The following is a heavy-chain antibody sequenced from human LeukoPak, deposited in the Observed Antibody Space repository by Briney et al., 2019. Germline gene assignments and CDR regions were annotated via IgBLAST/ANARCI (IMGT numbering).Heavy chain of an antibody. D-gene: IGHD1-26*01. J-gene: IGHJ3*02. V-gene: IGHV4-39*07. Sequence: SETLSLTCTVSGGSVSSSDYYWGWLRQPPRQGLEWIGSIYYTGSTFYNPSLKSRVTISVDKSKNQFSLKLSSVTAADTAVYYCARVGFPDAFDIWGQGTMVTVSS. CDR3: ARVGFPDAFDI. CDR2: IYYTGST. CDR1: GGSVSSSDYY.